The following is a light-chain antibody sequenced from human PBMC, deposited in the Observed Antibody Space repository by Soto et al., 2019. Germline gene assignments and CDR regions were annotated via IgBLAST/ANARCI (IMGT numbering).Light chain of an antibody. V-gene: IGKV1-39*01. CDR2: AAS. J-gene: IGKJ5*01. CDR3: QQSYSTIT. Sequence: IQVSQSASSLSASVGDRVTITCRASQSISMYLNWYQQKPGKAPKLLIYAASSLQSGVPSRFSGSGSGTDFTLTISSLQPEDFATYYCQQSYSTITFGQGTRLEI. CDR1: QSISMY.